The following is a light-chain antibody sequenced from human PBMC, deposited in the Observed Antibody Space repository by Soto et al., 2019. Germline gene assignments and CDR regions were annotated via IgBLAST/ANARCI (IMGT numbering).Light chain of an antibody. CDR2: GAS. Sequence: EIVLTQSPGTLSLSPGERATLSCRASQIISSSYLGWYQQKPGQAPRLLIYGASSRATGIPDRFSGSGSGTDFTLIISRLEPEDFAVYYCQQYGSSFTFGPGTKVDFK. CDR3: QQYGSSFT. V-gene: IGKV3-20*01. CDR1: QIISSSY. J-gene: IGKJ3*01.